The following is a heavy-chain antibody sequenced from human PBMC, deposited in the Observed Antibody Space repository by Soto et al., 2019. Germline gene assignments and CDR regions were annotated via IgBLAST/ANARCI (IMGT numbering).Heavy chain of an antibody. CDR1: GGSIRSGGYY. Sequence: SETLSLTCTVSGGSIRSGGYYWSWIRQHPGNGLEWIGYIYYSGSTYYNPSLKSRVTISVDTSKNQFSLKLSSVTAADTAVYYCARGAVVALLRGFDYWGQGNLVTVSS. CDR3: ARGAVVALLRGFDY. D-gene: IGHD1-26*01. J-gene: IGHJ4*02. CDR2: IYYSGST. V-gene: IGHV4-31*03.